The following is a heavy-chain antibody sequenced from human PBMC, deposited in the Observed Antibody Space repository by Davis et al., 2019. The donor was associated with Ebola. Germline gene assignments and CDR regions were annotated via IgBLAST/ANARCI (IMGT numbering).Heavy chain of an antibody. V-gene: IGHV3-7*01. J-gene: IGHJ4*02. Sequence: GESLNTPFAAPGFIFRPNSMPCLRQAPGKGPEWVAIIKQDGGEKYYVDSVKGRFTISRDNSKNTLYLQMNSLRAEDTAVYYCARDGDNAVDLDYWGQGTLVTVSS. D-gene: IGHD2-21*02. CDR1: GFIFRPNS. CDR2: IKQDGGEK. CDR3: ARDGDNAVDLDY.